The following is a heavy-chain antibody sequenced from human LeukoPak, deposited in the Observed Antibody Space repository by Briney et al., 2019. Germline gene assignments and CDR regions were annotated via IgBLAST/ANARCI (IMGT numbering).Heavy chain of an antibody. CDR3: ARTRHDGYADY. CDR2: IYYSGST. Sequence: SETLSLTCTVSGDSIISYYWSWIRQPPGKGLGWIGYIYYSGSTKYNPSLKGRVTISVDTSKNQFSLKLSSVTAAHTAVYYCARTRHDGYADYWGQGTLVTVSS. J-gene: IGHJ4*02. V-gene: IGHV4-59*08. D-gene: IGHD5-24*01. CDR1: GDSIISYY.